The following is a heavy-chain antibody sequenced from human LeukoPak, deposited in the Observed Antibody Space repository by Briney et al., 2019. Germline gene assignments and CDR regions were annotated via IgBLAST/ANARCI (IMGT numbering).Heavy chain of an antibody. CDR1: GGSISSYY. J-gene: IGHJ6*02. D-gene: IGHD2-2*01. Sequence: SGTLSLTCTVSGGSISSYYWSWVRQPPGKGLEWIGYISYSGGTKNNSSLEGGVIMSVDTSKNQFSLKLSSVTAADTAVYYCARQGYCSSTSCYPPPYARYYYGMDVWGQGTTVTVSS. CDR2: ISYSGGT. CDR3: ARQGYCSSTSCYPPPYARYYYGMDV. V-gene: IGHV4-59*08.